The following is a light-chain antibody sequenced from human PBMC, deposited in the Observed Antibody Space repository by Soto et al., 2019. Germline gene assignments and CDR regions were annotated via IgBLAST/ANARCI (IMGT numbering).Light chain of an antibody. J-gene: IGLJ1*01. Sequence: QSALTQPASVSGSPGHSITISCTGTSSDVGGYNYVSWYQQHPGDAPKLMIYHVTNRPSGVSNRFSGSKSGNTASLTISGLQAEDEADYYCSSYTSSTAYIFGTGTKVTVL. CDR3: SSYTSSTAYI. CDR2: HVT. CDR1: SSDVGGYNY. V-gene: IGLV2-14*03.